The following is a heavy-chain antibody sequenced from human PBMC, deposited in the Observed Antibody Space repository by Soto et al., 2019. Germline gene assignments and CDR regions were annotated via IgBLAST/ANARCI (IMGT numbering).Heavy chain of an antibody. D-gene: IGHD6-13*01. CDR1: GYTFTSYG. J-gene: IGHJ5*02. Sequence: ASVKVSCKASGYTFTSYGISWVRQAPGQGLEWMGWISAYNGNTNYAQKLQGRFTISRDNSKNTLYLQMNSLRAEDTAVYYCARAQYSTIAAAGYNWFDPWGQGTLVTVSS. CDR3: ARAQYSTIAAAGYNWFDP. CDR2: ISAYNGNT. V-gene: IGHV1-18*04.